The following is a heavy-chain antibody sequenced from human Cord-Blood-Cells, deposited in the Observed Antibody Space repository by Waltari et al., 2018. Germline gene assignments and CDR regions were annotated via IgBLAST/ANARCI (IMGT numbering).Heavy chain of an antibody. CDR2: INHSGST. V-gene: IGHV4-34*01. D-gene: IGHD3-3*01. J-gene: IGHJ4*02. CDR3: ARDLGTDYDFWSGVEGGFDY. CDR1: GGSFSGYY. Sequence: QVQLQQWGAGLLKPSETLSLTCAVYGGSFSGYYWSWIRQPPGKGLEWIGEINHSGSTNYNPSLKSRVTISVDTSKNQFSLKLSSVTAADTAVYYCARDLGTDYDFWSGVEGGFDYWGRGTLVTVSS.